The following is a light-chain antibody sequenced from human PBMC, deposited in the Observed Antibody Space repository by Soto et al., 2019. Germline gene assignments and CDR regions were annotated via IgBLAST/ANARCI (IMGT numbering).Light chain of an antibody. CDR2: EVS. CDR3: SSYTNSTTRD. J-gene: IGLJ1*01. V-gene: IGLV2-14*03. CDR1: SSSVGHYDY. Sequence: QSVVNSPASLSGSAGQGGPLSCPGTSSSVGHYDYVPWDPQHPDKAPKPMIYEVSNRPSGLSNRFSGSKSVNPATLTISGLQAEDEADYYCSSYTNSTTRDFASGTTVTVL.